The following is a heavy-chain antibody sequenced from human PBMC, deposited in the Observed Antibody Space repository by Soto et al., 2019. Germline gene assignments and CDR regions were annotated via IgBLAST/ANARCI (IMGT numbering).Heavy chain of an antibody. CDR2: FDPEDGET. Sequence: ASVKVSCKVSGHTVTDLSMHWVRLAPGRGLEWMGRFDPEDGETVYAEKFQGRLTMTEDTSTDTAYMELSSLRSEDTAVYYCAKSSSGGSAAFDIWGQGTMVTVSS. CDR3: AKSSSGGSAAFDI. D-gene: IGHD2-15*01. J-gene: IGHJ3*02. V-gene: IGHV1-24*01. CDR1: GHTVTDLS.